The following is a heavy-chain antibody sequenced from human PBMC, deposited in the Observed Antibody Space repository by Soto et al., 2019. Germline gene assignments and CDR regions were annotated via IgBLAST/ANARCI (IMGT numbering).Heavy chain of an antibody. V-gene: IGHV3-23*01. CDR1: GFTFSNYA. Sequence: GGSLRLSCAASGFTFSNYAVTWVRQAPGKGLEWVSTISGSGGSTYYADSVKGRFTISRDNSKNTLYLQMNSLRADDTAVYYCVKDQGSSWYEIDYWGQGTLVTVSS. CDR2: ISGSGGST. J-gene: IGHJ4*02. D-gene: IGHD6-13*01. CDR3: VKDQGSSWYEIDY.